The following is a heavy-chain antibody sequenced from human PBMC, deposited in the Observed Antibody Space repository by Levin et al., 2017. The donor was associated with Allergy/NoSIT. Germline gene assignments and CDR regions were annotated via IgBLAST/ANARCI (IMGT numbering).Heavy chain of an antibody. CDR2: INPNSGGT. J-gene: IGHJ4*02. Sequence: GASVKVSCKASGYTFTGYYMHWVRQAPGQGLEWMGWINPNSGGTNYAQKFQGRVTMTRDTSISTAYMELSRLRSDDTAVYYCARERLGLELRSRYYFDYWGQGTLVTVSS. CDR3: ARERLGLELRSRYYFDY. CDR1: GYTFTGYY. V-gene: IGHV1-2*02. D-gene: IGHD1-7*01.